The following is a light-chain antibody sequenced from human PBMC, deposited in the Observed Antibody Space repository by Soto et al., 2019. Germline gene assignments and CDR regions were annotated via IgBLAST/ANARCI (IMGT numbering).Light chain of an antibody. CDR1: QSVNGNC. CDR3: QQYGSSLTWT. CDR2: GAS. V-gene: IGKV3-20*01. J-gene: IGKJ1*01. Sequence: EIVLTQSPGTLSLSPGERATLSCRASQSVNGNCLAWYQQKPGQAPRLFIYGASSRATGIPDRFTGSGSGTDFTLTISRLEPEDFAVYYCQQYGSSLTWTFGQGTKVEIK.